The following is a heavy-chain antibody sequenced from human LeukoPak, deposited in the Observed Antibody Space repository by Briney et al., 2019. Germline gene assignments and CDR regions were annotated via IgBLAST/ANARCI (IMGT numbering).Heavy chain of an antibody. J-gene: IGHJ4*02. V-gene: IGHV3-53*05. CDR1: GFTVSSNS. CDR3: AKDAQYYYDSSGYYYDY. CDR2: IYSGGNT. Sequence: PGGSLRLSCTVSGFTVSSNSMSWVRQAPGKGLEWVSFIYSGGNTHYSDSVKGRFTISRDNPKNTLYLQMNSLSAEDTAVYYCAKDAQYYYDSSGYYYDYWGQGTLVTVSS. D-gene: IGHD3-22*01.